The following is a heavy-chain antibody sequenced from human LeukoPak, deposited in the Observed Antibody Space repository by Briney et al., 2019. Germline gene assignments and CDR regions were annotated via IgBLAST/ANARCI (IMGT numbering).Heavy chain of an antibody. CDR2: ISTTGST. CDR3: ARMAAGGFDY. CDR1: GGSISSGSFY. Sequence: SSETLSLTCTVSGGSISSGSFYWSWIRQPAGKGLEWIGRISTTGSTNYNPSLKSRVTISVDTSKNQFSLKLSSVTAADTALYYCARMAAGGFDYWGQGTLVTVSS. J-gene: IGHJ4*02. V-gene: IGHV4-61*02. D-gene: IGHD3-16*01.